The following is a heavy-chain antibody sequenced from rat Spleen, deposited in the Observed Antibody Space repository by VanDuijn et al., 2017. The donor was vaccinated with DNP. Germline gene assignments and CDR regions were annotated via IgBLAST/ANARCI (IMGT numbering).Heavy chain of an antibody. Sequence: QVQLRESGPGLVQPSQTLSLTCTVSGFSFTSYGVSWVRQPSGKGPEWMGKMWYDGDTAYNSALKSRLSISRDTSKSQVFLKMNSLQTEDTAMYFCARWEGINGYWGQGTLVTVSS. CDR1: GFSFTSYG. V-gene: IGHV2-16*01. J-gene: IGHJ3*01. CDR2: MWYDGDT. D-gene: IGHD1-11*01. CDR3: ARWEGINGY.